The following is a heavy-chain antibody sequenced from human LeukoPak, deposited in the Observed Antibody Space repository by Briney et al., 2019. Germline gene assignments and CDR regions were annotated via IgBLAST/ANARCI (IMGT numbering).Heavy chain of an antibody. D-gene: IGHD3/OR15-3a*01. CDR1: GFTFNRYA. CDR2: IKLDGSEK. CDR3: ARDQYDTWSRRGNFDS. V-gene: IGHV3-7*03. Sequence: PGGSLRLSCAASGFTFNRYAMGWVRQAPGKGLEWVANIKLDGSEKNYVDSVEGRFTISRDNTKNSLYLQMNSLRAEDTAVFYCARDQYDTWSRRGNFDSWGQGTLVIVSS. J-gene: IGHJ4*02.